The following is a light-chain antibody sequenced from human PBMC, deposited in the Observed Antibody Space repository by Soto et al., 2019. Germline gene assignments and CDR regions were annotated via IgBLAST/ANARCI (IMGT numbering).Light chain of an antibody. V-gene: IGLV2-14*03. CDR2: DVT. J-gene: IGLJ2*01. Sequence: QPVLTQPASVSGSPGQSITISCTGTSSDIGGYNYVSWYQQHPGKAPKLIIFDVTYRPSGVSNRFSGSKSGSTASLTISGLQAEDEADYYCSSYRTTSVVFGGGTQLTVL. CDR1: SSDIGGYNY. CDR3: SSYRTTSVV.